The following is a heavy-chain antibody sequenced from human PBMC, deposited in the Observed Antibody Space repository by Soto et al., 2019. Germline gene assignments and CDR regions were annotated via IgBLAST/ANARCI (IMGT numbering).Heavy chain of an antibody. CDR2: ISGSGGST. V-gene: IGHV3-23*01. CDR1: GFTFSSYA. Sequence: PGGSLRLSCAASGFTFSSYAMSWVRQAPGKGLEWVSAISGSGGSTFYADPVKGRFTISRDNSKNTLYLQMNSLRAEDTAVYYCANGVTYYDFWSGYWDYYYGMDVWGQGTTVTVSS. J-gene: IGHJ6*02. D-gene: IGHD3-3*01. CDR3: ANGVTYYDFWSGYWDYYYGMDV.